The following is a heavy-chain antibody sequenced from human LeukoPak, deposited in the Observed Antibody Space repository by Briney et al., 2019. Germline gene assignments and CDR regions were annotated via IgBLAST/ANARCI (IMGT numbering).Heavy chain of an antibody. J-gene: IGHJ5*02. CDR3: ARDPRYCSSTSCYGGYSWLDP. Sequence: ASVKVSCKASGYTFTSYGINWVRQAPPQGLEWMGWISAYKGNTDYAQKVVGRVTMTTDASTSTAYMELRSLRSDDTAVYYCARDPRYCSSTSCYGGYSWLDPWGQGTLVTVSS. CDR2: ISAYKGNT. V-gene: IGHV1-18*01. CDR1: GYTFTSYG. D-gene: IGHD2-2*01.